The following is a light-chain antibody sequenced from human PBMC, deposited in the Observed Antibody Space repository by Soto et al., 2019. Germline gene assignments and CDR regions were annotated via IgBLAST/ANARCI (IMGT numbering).Light chain of an antibody. J-gene: IGKJ1*01. CDR3: QQYYSTPRT. Sequence: DILRTQSPASLAVSLGERATSNCKCSQSVLYRSHNENGLAWYRQRPGQPPKLLFSWASTRESGVPDRFSASGSGTDFTLSIGSLQAEDVAVYYCQQYYSTPRTFGQGSKVDIK. CDR2: WAS. CDR1: QSVLYRSHNENG. V-gene: IGKV4-1*01.